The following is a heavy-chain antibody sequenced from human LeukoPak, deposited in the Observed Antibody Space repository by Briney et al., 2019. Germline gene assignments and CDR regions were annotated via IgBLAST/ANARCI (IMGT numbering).Heavy chain of an antibody. V-gene: IGHV4-59*01. D-gene: IGHD2-15*01. CDR2: IDYSGNT. CDR1: GGSISSYY. J-gene: IGHJ3*02. Sequence: PSETLSLTCTVSGGSISSYYWSWVRQPPGKGLEWIGYIDYSGNTDYNPSLKSRVTISVDTSKNQFSLTLTSVAAADTAVYYCARVPPLGYCSGGSCYSDAFDIWGQGTMVTVSS. CDR3: ARVPPLGYCSGGSCYSDAFDI.